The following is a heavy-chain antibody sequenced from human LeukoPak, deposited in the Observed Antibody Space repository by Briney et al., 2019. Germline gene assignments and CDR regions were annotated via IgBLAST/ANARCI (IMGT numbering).Heavy chain of an antibody. J-gene: IGHJ4*02. Sequence: GGSLRLSCAASGFTFSSYWMSWVRQAPGKGLEWVANIKQDGSEKYYVDSVKGRFTISRDNAENSLYLQMNSLRAEDTAVYYCATDSSGYPPHYWGQGTLVTVSS. CDR2: IKQDGSEK. CDR1: GFTFSSYW. D-gene: IGHD3-22*01. V-gene: IGHV3-7*04. CDR3: ATDSSGYPPHY.